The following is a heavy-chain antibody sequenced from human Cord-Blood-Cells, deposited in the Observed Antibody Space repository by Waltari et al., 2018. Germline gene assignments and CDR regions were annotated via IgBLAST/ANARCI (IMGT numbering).Heavy chain of an antibody. Sequence: EVQLVESGGGLVKPGGSLRLSCAASGFTFSNAWMSWVRQAPGKGLEWVGRIKSKTDGGTTAYAAPVKGRFTISRDDSKNTLYLQMNSLKTEDTAVYYCTTCSSTSCYYYYYMDVWGKGTTVTVSS. D-gene: IGHD2-2*01. CDR3: TTCSSTSCYYYYYMDV. CDR2: IKSKTDGGTT. CDR1: GFTFSNAW. V-gene: IGHV3-15*01. J-gene: IGHJ6*03.